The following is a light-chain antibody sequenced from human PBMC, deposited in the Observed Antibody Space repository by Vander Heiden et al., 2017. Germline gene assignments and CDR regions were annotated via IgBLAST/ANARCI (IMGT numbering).Light chain of an antibody. Sequence: QSVLTQPPSASGTPGQRVTISCSGSSSHIGSNYVYWYQQLPGPAPKLLLFINNQRPSGVPDRFSCSNSGTSASPAISTLPSEDEADYYCSAWDDSMSGFYVFGTGTKVTVL. CDR1: SSHIGSNY. J-gene: IGLJ1*01. V-gene: IGLV1-47*02. CDR2: INN. CDR3: SAWDDSMSGFYV.